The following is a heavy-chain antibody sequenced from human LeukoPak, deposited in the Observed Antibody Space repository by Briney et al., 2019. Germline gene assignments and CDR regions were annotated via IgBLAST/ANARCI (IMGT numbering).Heavy chain of an antibody. V-gene: IGHV4-39*07. CDR3: ARGRGPPDY. J-gene: IGHJ4*02. Sequence: SETLSLTCTVSGGSISSSSYYWGWIRQPPGKGLEWIGSIYYSGSTYYNPSLKSRVTISVDTSKNQFSLKLSSVTAADTAVYYCARGRGPPDYWGQGTLVTVSS. CDR2: IYYSGST. D-gene: IGHD3-10*01. CDR1: GGSISSSSYY.